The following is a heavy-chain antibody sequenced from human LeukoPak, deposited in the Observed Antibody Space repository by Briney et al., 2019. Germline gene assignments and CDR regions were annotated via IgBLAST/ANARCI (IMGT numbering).Heavy chain of an antibody. V-gene: IGHV4-39*01. CDR2: IYYSGST. CDR1: GGSISNTNYY. Sequence: SETLSLTCTVSGGSISNTNYYWGCIRQPPGKGLEWIGGIYYSGSTYYNPSRKSRVTMSVDTSKNQFSLKLRSVTAADTAVYYCARGKNMVDAFDIWGQGTMVTVSS. CDR3: ARGKNMVDAFDI. D-gene: IGHD3-10*01. J-gene: IGHJ3*02.